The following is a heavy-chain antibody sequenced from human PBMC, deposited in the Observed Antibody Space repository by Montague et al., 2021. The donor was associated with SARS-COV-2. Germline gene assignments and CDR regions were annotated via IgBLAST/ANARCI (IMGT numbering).Heavy chain of an antibody. J-gene: IGHJ4*02. CDR2: IKRKGDST. V-gene: IGHV3-20*04. CDR3: VRGAAAGPFDF. Sequence: LRLSCAASGFTFDDYGMSWVRQAPGKGLEWVSGIKRKGDSTGYEDSVKGRFTISRDNAKNSLYLQMNSLRAEDTALYYCVRGAAAGPFDFWGQGTLVTVSS. CDR1: GFTFDDYG. D-gene: IGHD6-13*01.